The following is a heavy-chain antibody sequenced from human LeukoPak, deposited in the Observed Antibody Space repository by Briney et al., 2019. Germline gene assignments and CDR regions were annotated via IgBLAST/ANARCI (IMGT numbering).Heavy chain of an antibody. Sequence: SVKVSCKASGGTFSSYAISWVRQAPGQGLEWMGRIIPIFGTANYAQKFQGRVTITTDESTSTAYMELSSLRSEDTAVYYCARDQGIAAAGTFYCFDYWGQRTLVTVSS. V-gene: IGHV1-69*05. J-gene: IGHJ4*02. CDR3: ARDQGIAAAGTFYCFDY. CDR2: IIPIFGTA. D-gene: IGHD6-13*01. CDR1: GGTFSSYA.